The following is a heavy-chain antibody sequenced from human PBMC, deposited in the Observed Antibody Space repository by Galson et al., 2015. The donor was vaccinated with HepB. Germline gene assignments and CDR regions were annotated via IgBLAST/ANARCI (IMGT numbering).Heavy chain of an antibody. V-gene: IGHV3-30-3*01. Sequence: SLRLSCAASGFTFSSYAVHWVRQAPGKGLEWVAVISYDGSNKYYADSVKGRFTISRDNSKNTLYLQMNSLRAEDTAVYYCAREGPTVMVITGIDYWGQGTLVTVSS. J-gene: IGHJ4*02. CDR2: ISYDGSNK. CDR1: GFTFSSYA. D-gene: IGHD3-22*01. CDR3: AREGPTVMVITGIDY.